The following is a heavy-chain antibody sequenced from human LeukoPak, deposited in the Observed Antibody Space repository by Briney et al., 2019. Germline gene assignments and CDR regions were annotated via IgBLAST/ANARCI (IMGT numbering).Heavy chain of an antibody. D-gene: IGHD1-26*01. Sequence: KPGGSLRLSCAASGFTFSNAWMSWVRQAPGKGLEWVGRIKSKTDGGTTDYAAPVKGRFTISRDDSKNTLYLQMHSLKTEDTAVYYCATVKGGSYPWGYWGQGTLVPVSS. V-gene: IGHV3-15*01. CDR1: GFTFSNAW. CDR2: IKSKTDGGTT. CDR3: ATVKGGSYPWGY. J-gene: IGHJ4*02.